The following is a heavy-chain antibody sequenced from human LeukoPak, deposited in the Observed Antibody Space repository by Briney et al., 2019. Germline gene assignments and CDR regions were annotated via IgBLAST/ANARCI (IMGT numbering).Heavy chain of an antibody. CDR1: GFSFSSYA. CDR2: ISKSGDST. CDR3: ARAPVGYYAFDI. D-gene: IGHD2/OR15-2a*01. J-gene: IGHJ3*02. V-gene: IGHV3-23*01. Sequence: GGSLRLSCAASGFSFSSYAMSWVRQAPGKGLEWVSAISKSGDSTFYADSVKGRFTISRDNAKNSLYLQMNSLRAEDTAVYYCARAPVGYYAFDIWGQGTMVTVSS.